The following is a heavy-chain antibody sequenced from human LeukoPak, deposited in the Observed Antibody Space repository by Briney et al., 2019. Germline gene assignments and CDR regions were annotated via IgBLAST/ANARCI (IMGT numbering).Heavy chain of an antibody. D-gene: IGHD4-23*01. V-gene: IGHV3-30*02. CDR2: IRFDGTNK. Sequence: GGSLRLSCAASGFTFNTYGMHWVRQAPGKGLESVAFIRFDGTNKYYADSVKGRFTISRDNTKNSLYLQMTSLRAEDTAFYYCAREVATQDYYYYMDVWGKGTTVTVSS. J-gene: IGHJ6*03. CDR1: GFTFNTYG. CDR3: AREVATQDYYYYMDV.